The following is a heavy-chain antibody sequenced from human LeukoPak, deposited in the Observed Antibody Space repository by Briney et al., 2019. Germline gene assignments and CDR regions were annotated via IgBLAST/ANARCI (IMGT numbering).Heavy chain of an antibody. V-gene: IGHV3-9*01. CDR1: GFTFDDYA. J-gene: IGHJ3*02. CDR3: AKDKVDSGYILGAFDI. CDR2: ISWNSGSI. D-gene: IGHD3-22*01. Sequence: PGGSLSLSCAASGFTFDDYAMHWVRQAPGKGLEWVSGISWNSGSIGYADSVKGRFTISRDNAKNSLYLQMNSLRAEDTALYYCAKDKVDSGYILGAFDIWGQGTMVTVSS.